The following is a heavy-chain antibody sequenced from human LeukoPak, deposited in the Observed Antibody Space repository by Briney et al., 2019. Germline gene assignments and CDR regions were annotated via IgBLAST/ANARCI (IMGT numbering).Heavy chain of an antibody. Sequence: SETLSLTCSVSGGSISSYYWSWIRQPPGKGLEWIGYIYYSVSTNYNPSLKSRVTISVDTSKNQFSLKLSSVTAADTAVYNCARVEYVHYYDSSGYYFDYWGQGTLVTVSS. V-gene: IGHV4-59*01. CDR2: IYYSVST. J-gene: IGHJ4*02. CDR1: GGSISSYY. D-gene: IGHD3-22*01. CDR3: ARVEYVHYYDSSGYYFDY.